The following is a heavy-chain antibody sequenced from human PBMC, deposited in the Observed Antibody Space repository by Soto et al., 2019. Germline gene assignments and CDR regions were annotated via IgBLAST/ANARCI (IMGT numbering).Heavy chain of an antibody. CDR2: INPNNGNT. V-gene: IGHV1-18*01. CDR1: GYTFTSYG. D-gene: IGHD1-26*01. Sequence: QVQLVQSGAEVKKPGASVKVSCKASGYTFTSYGISWVRQAPGQGLEWMGWINPNNGNTKYAQKLQGRVTMTTDTSTSTAYMELRSLRSDDTAVYDCARDAAVGLFDYWGQGTLVTVSS. CDR3: ARDAAVGLFDY. J-gene: IGHJ4*02.